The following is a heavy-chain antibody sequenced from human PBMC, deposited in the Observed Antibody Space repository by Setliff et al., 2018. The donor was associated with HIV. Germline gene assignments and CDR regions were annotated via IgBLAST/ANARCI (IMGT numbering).Heavy chain of an antibody. Sequence: SETLSLTCSVSGGSISSGTDFWSWIRQPAGKGLEWIGRIYTSGSTKYNPSLDSRVTISVDTSKNQFSLNLRSVTAADTAVYYCARRPLFGVVIASVAKMEFDYWGQGTLVTVSS. V-gene: IGHV4-61*02. CDR2: IYTSGST. D-gene: IGHD3-3*01. CDR3: ARRPLFGVVIASVAKMEFDY. CDR1: GGSISSGTDF. J-gene: IGHJ4*02.